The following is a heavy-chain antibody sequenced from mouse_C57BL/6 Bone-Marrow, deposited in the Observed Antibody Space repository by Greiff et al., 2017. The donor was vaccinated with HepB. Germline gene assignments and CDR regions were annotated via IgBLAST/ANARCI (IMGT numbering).Heavy chain of an antibody. CDR3: ASEIFTTVVNWYFDV. CDR2: IDPSDSYT. V-gene: IGHV1-50*01. Sequence: QVQLQQPGAELVKPGASVKLSCKASGYTFTSYWMQWVKQRPGQGLEWIGEIDPSDSYTNYNQKFKGKATLTVDTSSSTAYMQLSSLTSEDSAVYYCASEIFTTVVNWYFDVWGTGTTVTVSS. CDR1: GYTFTSYW. D-gene: IGHD1-1*01. J-gene: IGHJ1*03.